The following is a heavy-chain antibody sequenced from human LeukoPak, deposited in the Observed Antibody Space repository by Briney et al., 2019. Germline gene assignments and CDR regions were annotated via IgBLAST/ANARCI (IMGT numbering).Heavy chain of an antibody. D-gene: IGHD3-3*01. Sequence: PGGSLRLSCAASGFTFSSYGMSWVRQAPGKGLEWVSAISGSGGSTYYADSVKGRFTISRDNSKNTLYLQMNSLRAEDTAVYYCAKDPTPRGRFLEWLPPGYWGQGTLVTVSS. CDR2: ISGSGGST. V-gene: IGHV3-23*01. J-gene: IGHJ4*02. CDR1: GFTFSSYG. CDR3: AKDPTPRGRFLEWLPPGY.